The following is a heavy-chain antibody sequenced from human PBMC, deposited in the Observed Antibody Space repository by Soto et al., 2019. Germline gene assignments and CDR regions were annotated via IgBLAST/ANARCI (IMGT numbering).Heavy chain of an antibody. CDR3: ATDLRYYYDSSGYYDLGY. J-gene: IGHJ4*02. V-gene: IGHV1-24*01. CDR1: GYTLTELS. D-gene: IGHD3-22*01. Sequence: ASVKVSCKVSGYTLTELSMHWVRQAPGKGLEWMGGFDPEDGETIYAQKFQGRVTMTEDTSTDTAYTELSSLRSEDTAVHYCATDLRYYYDSSGYYDLGYWGQGTLVTVSS. CDR2: FDPEDGET.